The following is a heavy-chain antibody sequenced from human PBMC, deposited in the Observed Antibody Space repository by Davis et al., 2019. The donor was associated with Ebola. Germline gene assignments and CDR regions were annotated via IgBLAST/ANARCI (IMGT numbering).Heavy chain of an antibody. CDR3: ARAGQWLSYFDP. D-gene: IGHD6-19*01. Sequence: MPSETLSLTCTVSGASTSSSSYYWGWLRQPPGKGLEWFGSIYYSGSTYYNPSLNSRPTMSVDTSKNQFSLRLTSVTAADTAVYYCARAGQWLSYFDPWGQGTLVTVSS. V-gene: IGHV4-39*07. CDR1: GASTSSSSYY. J-gene: IGHJ5*02. CDR2: IYYSGST.